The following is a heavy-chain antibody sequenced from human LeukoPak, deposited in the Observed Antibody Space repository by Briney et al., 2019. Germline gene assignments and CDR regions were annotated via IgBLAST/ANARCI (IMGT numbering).Heavy chain of an antibody. Sequence: SETLSLTCTVSGASISHSYWSWIRQSPGTGLECIGYIYYSGSTSYNPSLKSRVTISVDTSKNQFSLKLSSVTAADTAVYYCAREMGYCSSTSCYTANWFDPWGQGTLVTVSS. J-gene: IGHJ5*02. D-gene: IGHD2-2*02. V-gene: IGHV4-59*12. CDR1: GASISHSY. CDR2: IYYSGST. CDR3: AREMGYCSSTSCYTANWFDP.